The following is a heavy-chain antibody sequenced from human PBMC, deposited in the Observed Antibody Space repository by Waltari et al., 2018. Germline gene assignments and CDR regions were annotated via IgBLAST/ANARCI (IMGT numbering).Heavy chain of an antibody. D-gene: IGHD2-15*01. V-gene: IGHV3-48*03. CDR2: ISYSGSTI. CDR1: GFPFSSYE. CDR3: ARGWNSGGTYSRDY. Sequence: EVQLVESGGGLVQPGGSLRLSCAASGFPFSSYEMNWVRQAPGKGLEWVSYISYSGSTIYYADSVKGRFTISRDNAKNSLYLQMNSLRAEDTAVYYCARGWNSGGTYSRDYWGQGTLVTVSS. J-gene: IGHJ4*02.